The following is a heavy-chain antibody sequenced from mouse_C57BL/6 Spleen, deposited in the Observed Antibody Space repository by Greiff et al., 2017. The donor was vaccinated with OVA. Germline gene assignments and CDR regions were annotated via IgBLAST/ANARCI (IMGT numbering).Heavy chain of an antibody. D-gene: IGHD1-1*01. CDR2: IYPGDGDT. Sequence: VQVVESGAELVKPGASVKISCKASGYAFSSYWMNWVKQRPGKGLEWIGQIYPGDGDTNYNGKFKGKATLTADKSSSTAYMQLSSLTSEDSAVYFCASITTVVATDYAMDYWGQGTSVTVSS. CDR3: ASITTVVATDYAMDY. V-gene: IGHV1-80*01. J-gene: IGHJ4*01. CDR1: GYAFSSYW.